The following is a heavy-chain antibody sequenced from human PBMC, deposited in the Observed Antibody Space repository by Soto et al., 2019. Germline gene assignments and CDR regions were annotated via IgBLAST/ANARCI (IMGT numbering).Heavy chain of an antibody. Sequence: PGGSLRLSCAASGFTFSSYEMNWVRQAPGKGLEWVSYISSSGSTIYYADSVKGRFTISRDNAKNSLYLQMNSLRAEDTAVYYCARESPFYDFPGGQGTMVTVSS. J-gene: IGHJ3*01. CDR1: GFTFSSYE. CDR3: ARESPFYDFP. V-gene: IGHV3-48*03. D-gene: IGHD3-3*01. CDR2: ISSSGSTI.